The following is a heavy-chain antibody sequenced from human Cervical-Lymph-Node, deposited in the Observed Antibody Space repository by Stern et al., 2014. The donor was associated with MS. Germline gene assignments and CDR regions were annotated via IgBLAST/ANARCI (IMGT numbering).Heavy chain of an antibody. CDR3: ARGRSIFDS. CDR1: GDSISSGDYY. V-gene: IGHV4-30-4*01. J-gene: IGHJ4*02. CDR2: IFYTGST. D-gene: IGHD6-6*01. Sequence: QVQLGQSGPGLVKPSQTLSLTCTVSGDSISSGDYYWSWIRQTPGKGLEWIGFIFYTGSTYYNPSLKSRLTISVDTSKNTFSLNLSSVTAADTAVYYCARGRSIFDSWGQGTLVAVSS.